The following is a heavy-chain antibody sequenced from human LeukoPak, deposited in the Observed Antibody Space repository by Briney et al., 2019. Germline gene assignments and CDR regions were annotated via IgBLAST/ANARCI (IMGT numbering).Heavy chain of an antibody. CDR2: VRGGSGNT. CDR1: GFTFNSYA. J-gene: IGHJ4*02. D-gene: IGHD3-10*01. Sequence: SGGSLRLSCAASGFTFNSYAMTWVRQAPGEGLEWVSTVRGGSGNTYYADSVKGRFTISRDNSKNTLYLQMNSLRDEDTAVYFCARGSSYTSPYYFDYWGQGTLVAVSS. V-gene: IGHV3-23*01. CDR3: ARGSSYTSPYYFDY.